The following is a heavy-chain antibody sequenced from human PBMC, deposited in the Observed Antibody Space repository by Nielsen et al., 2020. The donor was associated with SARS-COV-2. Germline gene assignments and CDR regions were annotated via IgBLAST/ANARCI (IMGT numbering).Heavy chain of an antibody. D-gene: IGHD2-15*01. Sequence: GESLKISCAASGFTFSSYSMNWVRQAPGKGLEWVSSISSSSSYIYYADSVKGRFTISRDNAKNSLYLQMNSLRAEDTAVYYCARDCSGGSCYPWGQGTLVTVSS. CDR2: ISSSSSYI. V-gene: IGHV3-21*04. CDR3: ARDCSGGSCYP. J-gene: IGHJ5*02. CDR1: GFTFSSYS.